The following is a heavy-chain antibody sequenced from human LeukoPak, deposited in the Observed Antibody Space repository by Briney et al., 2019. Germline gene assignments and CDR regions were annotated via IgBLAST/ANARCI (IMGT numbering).Heavy chain of an antibody. Sequence: PGTSLRLSCAASGFTFSSYGMHWVRQAPGKGLEWVAVISYDGSNKYYADSVKGRLTISRDNSKNTLYVQMNSLRAEDTAVYYCAKDNSRYEDIFLPLLDPWGQGTLVGVSS. J-gene: IGHJ5*02. CDR3: AKDNSRYEDIFLPLLDP. D-gene: IGHD3-9*01. CDR1: GFTFSSYG. V-gene: IGHV3-30*18. CDR2: ISYDGSNK.